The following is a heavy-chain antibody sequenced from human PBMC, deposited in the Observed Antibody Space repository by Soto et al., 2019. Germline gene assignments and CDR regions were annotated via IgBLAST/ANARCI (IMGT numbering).Heavy chain of an antibody. D-gene: IGHD6-19*01. CDR1: GAALNSGNYY. Sequence: SETLSLTCSVSGAALNSGNYYWSWIRQSPGKGLEWLGYVYYTGSTNYSPSLRSRVSISVDTSKNEFSLRLSSVTAADTAVYFCARSVAVPGAHIDYWGQGTQVTVSS. V-gene: IGHV4-61*01. CDR2: VYYTGST. CDR3: ARSVAVPGAHIDY. J-gene: IGHJ4*02.